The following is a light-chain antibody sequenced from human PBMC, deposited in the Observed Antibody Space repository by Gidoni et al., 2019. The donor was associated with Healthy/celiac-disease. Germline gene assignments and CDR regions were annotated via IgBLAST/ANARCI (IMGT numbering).Light chain of an antibody. J-gene: IGKJ2*01. CDR2: KAS. V-gene: IGKV1-5*03. Sequence: DIQMTQSHSTQSPSLGDRVTITFRATQSISSWLAWYQQKPGKAPKLLIYKASSLESGVPSRFSGSGSGTAFTLTISSLQPDDFATYYCQQYNSYSYTFGQGTKLEIK. CDR3: QQYNSYSYT. CDR1: QSISSW.